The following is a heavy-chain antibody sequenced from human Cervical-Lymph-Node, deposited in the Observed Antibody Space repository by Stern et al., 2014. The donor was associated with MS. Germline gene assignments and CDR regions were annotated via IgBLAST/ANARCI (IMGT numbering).Heavy chain of an antibody. J-gene: IGHJ4*02. D-gene: IGHD5-12*01. V-gene: IGHV5-51*03. CDR1: GYLFDDYW. Sequence: QLVQSGAEVKKPGESLKISCEASGYLFDDYWIGWVRQMSGRGLELVAIIFPRDSNTRYSPSVQGQVTISADKSISPSSLQCSSLKASDPAMYSCARSPATPSGYDRFDYWGQGALVTVSS. CDR3: ARSPATPSGYDRFDY. CDR2: IFPRDSNT.